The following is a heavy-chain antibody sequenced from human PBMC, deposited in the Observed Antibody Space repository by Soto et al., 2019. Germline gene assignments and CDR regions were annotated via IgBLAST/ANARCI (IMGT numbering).Heavy chain of an antibody. Sequence: GGSLRLSCAASGFTFSSYAMHWVRQAPGKGLEWVAVISYDGSNKYYADSVKGRFTISRDNSKNTLYLQMNSLRAEDTAVYYCARGHFDWTQANTYYGMDVWGQGTTVTVSS. V-gene: IGHV3-30-3*01. D-gene: IGHD3-9*01. CDR3: ARGHFDWTQANTYYGMDV. CDR2: ISYDGSNK. CDR1: GFTFSSYA. J-gene: IGHJ6*02.